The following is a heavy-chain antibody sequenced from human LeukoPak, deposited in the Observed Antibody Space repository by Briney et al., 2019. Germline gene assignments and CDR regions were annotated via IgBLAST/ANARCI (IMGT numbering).Heavy chain of an antibody. CDR2: IKEDGGEK. CDR1: GFTFSRNW. CDR3: ARGRYCSGNACSFFDY. J-gene: IGHJ4*02. V-gene: IGHV3-7*01. Sequence: GGSLRLSCAASGFTFSRNWMSWVRQAPGKGLEWVANIKEDGGEKLYVDSVKGRFTISRDNAKNSLYLQMNSLGAEDTAVYYCARGRYCSGNACSFFDYWGQGTLVTVSS. D-gene: IGHD2-15*01.